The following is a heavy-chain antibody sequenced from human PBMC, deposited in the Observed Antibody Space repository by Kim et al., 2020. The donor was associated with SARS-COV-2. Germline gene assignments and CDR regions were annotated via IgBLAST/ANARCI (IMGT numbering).Heavy chain of an antibody. D-gene: IGHD3-10*01. CDR2: IIPAFGAA. V-gene: IGHV1-69*13. CDR1: GDTFKNYA. CDR3: ARGGGARGVSRPTIYYFFHMDV. Sequence: SVKVSCKASGDTFKNYAVNWMREAPGQGLEWMGGIIPAFGAAQYAQKFQGRVTITADESRTTAYMELSSLSFEDTAVYFCARGGGARGVSRPTIYYFFHMDVWGRGTTVTVSS. J-gene: IGHJ6*02.